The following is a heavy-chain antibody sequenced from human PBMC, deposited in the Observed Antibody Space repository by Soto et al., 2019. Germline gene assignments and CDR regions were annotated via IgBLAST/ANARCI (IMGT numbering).Heavy chain of an antibody. CDR2: IYDVGTT. J-gene: IGHJ2*01. Sequence: GGSLRLSCAASGFTVSSNYINWVRQAPGKGREWVSAIYDVGTTHYADSVKGRFTISRDNSKNTLYLQMNSLRAEDTAMYYCVRGDPWYFDLWGRGTLVTVSS. V-gene: IGHV3-53*01. CDR3: VRGDPWYFDL. CDR1: GFTVSSNY.